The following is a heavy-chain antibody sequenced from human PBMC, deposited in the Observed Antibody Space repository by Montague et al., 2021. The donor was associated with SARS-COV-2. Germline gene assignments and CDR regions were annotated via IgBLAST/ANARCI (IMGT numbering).Heavy chain of an antibody. CDR3: SREGGYNCGYVA. V-gene: IGHV4-59*01. CDR1: GGSMSTYY. D-gene: IGHD5-18*01. CDR2: MSATGSS. Sequence: SETLSLTCSISGGSMSTYYWNWIRRPPGRGLEWIGYMSATGSSNYNPSLKSRVTISLDTSQNQISLRLTSVTAADTAVYYCSREGGYNCGYVAWGQGILVTVSS. J-gene: IGHJ4*02.